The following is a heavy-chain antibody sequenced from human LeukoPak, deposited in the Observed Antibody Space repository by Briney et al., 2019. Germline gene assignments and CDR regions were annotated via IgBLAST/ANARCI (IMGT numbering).Heavy chain of an antibody. CDR1: GYSFSNYY. V-gene: IGHV5-51*01. CDR3: ARHVNYYETGGPFDY. D-gene: IGHD3-22*01. CDR2: IYPGDSDT. J-gene: IGHJ4*02. Sequence: GESLKISCKVSGYSFSNYYIAWVRQMPGKGLELVGVIYPGDSDTTYSPPFQGQVTISADKSSSTASLHWNSLKASDTARYYCARHVNYYETGGPFDYWGQGTMVTVSS.